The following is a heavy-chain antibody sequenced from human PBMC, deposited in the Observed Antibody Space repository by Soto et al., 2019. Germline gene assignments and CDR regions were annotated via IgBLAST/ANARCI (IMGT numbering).Heavy chain of an antibody. CDR1: GGSISSSSYY. Sequence: SETLSLTCTVSGGSISSSSYYWGCIRQPPGKGLEWIGSIYYSGSTNYNPSLKSRVTISVDKSKNQFSLKLSSVTAADTAVYYCARLDLIVPTINNYYYYGMDVWGQGTTVTVSS. CDR3: ARLDLIVPTINNYYYYGMDV. CDR2: IYYSGST. V-gene: IGHV4-39*07. D-gene: IGHD2-2*01. J-gene: IGHJ6*02.